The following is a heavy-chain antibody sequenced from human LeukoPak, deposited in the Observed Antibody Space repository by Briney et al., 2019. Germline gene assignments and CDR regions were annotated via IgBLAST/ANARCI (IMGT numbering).Heavy chain of an antibody. V-gene: IGHV6-1*01. Sequence: SQTLSLTCAISGDSVSSNSAAWNWIRQSPSRGLEWLGRTYYRSKWYNDYAVSVKSRITINPDTSKNQFSLQLNSVTPEDTAVYYCARVPYYDSSGYYWAFDYWGQGTPVPVSS. CDR3: ARVPYYDSSGYYWAFDY. CDR2: TYYRSKWYN. J-gene: IGHJ4*02. CDR1: GDSVSSNSAA. D-gene: IGHD3-22*01.